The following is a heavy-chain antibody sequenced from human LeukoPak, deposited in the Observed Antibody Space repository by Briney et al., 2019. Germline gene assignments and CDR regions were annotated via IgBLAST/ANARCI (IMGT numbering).Heavy chain of an antibody. V-gene: IGHV1-2*02. Sequence: ASVNVSRKASVYTFTGFYMHWVRPAPGQGREGMGWINPNTGGTNYPQKLQGRVTMTRDTSITTAYMELSRLTSDDTAVYYCASLGDFFGSGSYAPFDFWGQGSLVTVSS. D-gene: IGHD3-10*01. CDR1: VYTFTGFY. J-gene: IGHJ4*02. CDR3: ASLGDFFGSGSYAPFDF. CDR2: INPNTGGT.